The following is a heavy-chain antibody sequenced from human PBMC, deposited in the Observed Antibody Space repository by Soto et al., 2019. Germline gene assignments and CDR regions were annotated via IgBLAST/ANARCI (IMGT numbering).Heavy chain of an antibody. CDR2: INPSGGST. D-gene: IGHD3-22*01. CDR3: AREVGYYDSSGSGPHTEYNWFDP. J-gene: IGHJ5*02. CDR1: GYTFTSYY. Sequence: ASVKVSCKASGYTFTSYYMHWVRQAPGQGLEWMGIINPSGGSTSYAQKFQGRVTMTRDASTSTVYMELSSLRSEDAAVYYCAREVGYYDSSGSGPHTEYNWFDPWG. V-gene: IGHV1-46*01.